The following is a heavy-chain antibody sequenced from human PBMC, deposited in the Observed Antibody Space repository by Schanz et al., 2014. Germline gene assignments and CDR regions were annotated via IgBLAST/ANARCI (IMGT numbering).Heavy chain of an antibody. CDR1: GFTFSGFW. J-gene: IGHJ3*02. V-gene: IGHV3-23*04. CDR3: AKGRFGELSAFDI. CDR2: ISGSGGST. Sequence: EVQLVASGGGLVQPGGSLRLSCAASGFTFSGFWMTWVRQAPGKGLEWVSAISGSGGSTYYADSVKGRFTISRDNSKNTLYLQMNSLRAEDTAVYYCAKGRFGELSAFDIWGQGTMVTVSS. D-gene: IGHD3-10*01.